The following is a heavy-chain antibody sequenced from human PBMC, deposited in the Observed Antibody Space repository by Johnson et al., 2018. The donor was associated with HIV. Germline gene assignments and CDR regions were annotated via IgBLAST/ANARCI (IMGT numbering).Heavy chain of an antibody. D-gene: IGHD1-26*01. CDR1: GFTFSNAW. J-gene: IGHJ3*02. Sequence: VQLVESGGGLVKPGGSLRLSCAVSGFTFSNAWMTWVRQAPGRGLEWVGRIKSKTDGGTTDYAAPVKGRFTISRDNAKNSLYLQMNSLRAEDTAVYYCARDLVVGATPDHDAFDIWGQGTMVTVSS. V-gene: IGHV3-15*01. CDR3: ARDLVVGATPDHDAFDI. CDR2: IKSKTDGGTT.